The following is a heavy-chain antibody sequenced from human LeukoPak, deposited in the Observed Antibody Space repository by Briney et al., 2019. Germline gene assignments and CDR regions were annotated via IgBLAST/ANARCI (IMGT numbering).Heavy chain of an antibody. CDR3: TTDQPAYYSGSFLGAFDY. Sequence: GGSLRLSCAASGFTFSNACMSWVRQAPGKGLEWVGRIKSKNDGGTTDYAAPVKGRFTISRDDSKNTLYLQMNSLKTEDTAVYYCTTDQPAYYSGSFLGAFDYWGQGTLVTVSS. V-gene: IGHV3-15*01. CDR1: GFTFSNAC. CDR2: IKSKNDGGTT. J-gene: IGHJ4*02. D-gene: IGHD1-26*01.